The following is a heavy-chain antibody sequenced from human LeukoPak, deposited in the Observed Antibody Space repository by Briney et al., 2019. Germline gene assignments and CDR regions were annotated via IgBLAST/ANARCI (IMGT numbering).Heavy chain of an antibody. CDR2: ISSIGSTI. D-gene: IGHD4/OR15-4a*01. J-gene: IGHJ4*02. CDR1: GFTFSDYY. V-gene: IGHV3-11*01. CDR3: ARAMTMNFDY. Sequence: GGSLTLSCAASGFTFSDYYMSWIRQAPGKGLEWVSYISSIGSTIYYAYSVKGRFTISRDNAKNSWYRHMNSLRAEDKAVYYCARAMTMNFDYWGQGTLVTVSS.